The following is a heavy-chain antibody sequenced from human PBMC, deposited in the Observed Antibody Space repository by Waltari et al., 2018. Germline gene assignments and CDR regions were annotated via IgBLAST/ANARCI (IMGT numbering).Heavy chain of an antibody. CDR2: IYYSGST. V-gene: IGHV4-39*01. J-gene: IGHJ4*02. Sequence: QLQLQESGPGLVKPSETLSLTCTVSGGSISSSSYYWGWIRQPPGKGLGWIGSIYYSGSTYYNPSLKSRVTISVDTSKNQCSLKLSSVTAADTAVYYCARKNYDILTGQEYYFDYWGQGTLVTVSS. D-gene: IGHD3-9*01. CDR3: ARKNYDILTGQEYYFDY. CDR1: GGSISSSSYY.